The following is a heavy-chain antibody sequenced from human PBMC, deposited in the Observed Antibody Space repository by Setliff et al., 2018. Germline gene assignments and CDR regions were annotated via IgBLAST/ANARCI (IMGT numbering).Heavy chain of an antibody. CDR3: ARVFGSSSSPYHYYYYMDG. CDR2: INPIFGTA. V-gene: IGHV1-69*05. J-gene: IGHJ6*03. Sequence: GASVKVSCKASGGTFSSYGVSWVRQAPEQGLEWMGGINPIFGTANYAQKFQGRLTVTTDESTDTAYMALRSLSPEDTAVYYCARVFGSSSSPYHYYYYMDGWGKGTTVTVSS. D-gene: IGHD6-6*01. CDR1: GGTFSSYG.